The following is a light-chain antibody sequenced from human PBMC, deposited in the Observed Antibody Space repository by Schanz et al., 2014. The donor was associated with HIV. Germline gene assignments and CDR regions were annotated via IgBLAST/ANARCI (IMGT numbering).Light chain of an antibody. Sequence: EIVMTQSPATLSVSPGERATLSCRASQSVSSSFLAWYQQKPGQAPRLLIYAASTRVTGVPARFSGSGSGADFTLTISRLEPEDFAVYYCQHYGSSPFTFGPGTKVDIK. J-gene: IGKJ3*01. CDR2: AAS. CDR3: QHYGSSPFT. V-gene: IGKV3-20*01. CDR1: QSVSSSF.